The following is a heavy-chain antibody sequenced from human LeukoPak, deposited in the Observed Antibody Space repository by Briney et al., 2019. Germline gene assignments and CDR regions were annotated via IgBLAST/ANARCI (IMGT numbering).Heavy chain of an antibody. CDR2: INAGNGNT. Sequence: ASVKVSCTASGYTFTSYAMHWVRQAPGQRLEWMGWINAGNGNTKYSQEFQGRVTITRDTSASTAYMELSSLRSEDTAVYYCARDALIWGEEWVYYYMDVWGKGTTVTVSS. CDR1: GYTFTSYA. V-gene: IGHV1-3*03. J-gene: IGHJ6*03. CDR3: ARDALIWGEEWVYYYMDV. D-gene: IGHD3-16*01.